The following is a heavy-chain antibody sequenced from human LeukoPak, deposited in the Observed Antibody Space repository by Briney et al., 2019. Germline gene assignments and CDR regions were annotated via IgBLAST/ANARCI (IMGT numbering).Heavy chain of an antibody. D-gene: IGHD2-2*01. J-gene: IGHJ3*02. V-gene: IGHV4-4*02. Sequence: SGTLSLTCAVSGGSISSSNWWSWVRQPPGKGLEWIGEIYHSGSTNYNPSLKSRVTISVDKSKNQFSLKLSSVTAADTAVYYCARGNDHQEPAAIWGGRSSDFDIWGQGTMVTVSS. CDR1: GGSISSSNW. CDR3: ARGNDHQEPAAIWGGRSSDFDI. CDR2: IYHSGST.